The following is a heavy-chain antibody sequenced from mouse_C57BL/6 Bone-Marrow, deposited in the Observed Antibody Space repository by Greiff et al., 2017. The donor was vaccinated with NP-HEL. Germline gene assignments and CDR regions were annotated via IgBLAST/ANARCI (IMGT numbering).Heavy chain of an antibody. V-gene: IGHV5-6*02. CDR1: GFTFSSYG. CDR2: ISSGGSYT. D-gene: IGHD2-2*01. J-gene: IGHJ3*01. CDR3: ARRGDGYDWFAY. Sequence: EVKLMESGGDLVKPGGSLKLSCAASGFTFSSYGMSWVRQTPDKRLEWVATISSGGSYTYYPDSVKGRFTISRDNAKNTLYLQMSSLKSEDTAMYYCARRGDGYDWFAYWGQGTLVTVSA.